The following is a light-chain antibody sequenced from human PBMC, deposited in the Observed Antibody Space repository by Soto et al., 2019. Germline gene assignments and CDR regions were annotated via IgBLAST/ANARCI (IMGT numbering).Light chain of an antibody. CDR2: KAS. V-gene: IGKV1-5*03. CDR1: QSISYW. Sequence: DIQMXQXPXTLSASVGDRVTITCRASQSISYWLAWYQQKPGKAPNLLIYKASSLESGVPSRFSGSGSGTEFTLTISSLQPDDFATYYCQQYNNYWTFGQGTKVEIK. CDR3: QQYNNYWT. J-gene: IGKJ1*01.